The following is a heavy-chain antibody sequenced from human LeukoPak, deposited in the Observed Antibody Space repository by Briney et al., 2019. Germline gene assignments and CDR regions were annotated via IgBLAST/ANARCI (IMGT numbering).Heavy chain of an antibody. CDR2: ISSSGSTI. D-gene: IGHD3-10*01. CDR1: GFTFSSYE. CDR3: ARDYAYYGSGSYEQWFDP. J-gene: IGHJ5*02. V-gene: IGHV3-48*03. Sequence: PGGSLRLSCAASGFTFSSYEMNWVRQAPGKGLEWVSYISSSGSTIYYADSVKGRFTISRDNAKNSLYLQMNSLRAEDTAVYYFARDYAYYGSGSYEQWFDPWGQGTLVTVSS.